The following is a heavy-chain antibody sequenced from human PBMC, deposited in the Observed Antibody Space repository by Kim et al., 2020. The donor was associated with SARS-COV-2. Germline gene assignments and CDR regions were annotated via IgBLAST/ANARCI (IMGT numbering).Heavy chain of an antibody. D-gene: IGHD3-22*01. CDR1: GGSVDRGSFY. J-gene: IGHJ3*01. CDR3: ARSYNSGGYYYNGMTV. CDR2: LSFSGST. Sequence: SETLSLTCTLSGGSVDRGSFYYNWMRQTPGKGLEWIGHLSFSGSTDYSSSLKGRVTISVDISKNQVFLKLDSVTAADTARCYCARSYNSGGYYYNGMTVWGPGTMVVVSS. V-gene: IGHV4-61*01.